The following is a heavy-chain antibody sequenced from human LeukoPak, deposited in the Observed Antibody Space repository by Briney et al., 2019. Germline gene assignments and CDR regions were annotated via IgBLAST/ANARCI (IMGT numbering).Heavy chain of an antibody. CDR2: INPSGGST. V-gene: IGHV1-46*01. CDR3: ARAPGRVRHFDAFDI. CDR1: GYTFTSYY. Sequence: GASVKVSCKASGYTFTSYYMHWVRQAPGQGLEWMGIINPSGGSTSYAQKFQGRVTMTRDTSTSTVYMELSSLRSEDTAVYYCARAPGRVRHFDAFDIWGQGTMVTVSS. D-gene: IGHD1-1*01. J-gene: IGHJ3*02.